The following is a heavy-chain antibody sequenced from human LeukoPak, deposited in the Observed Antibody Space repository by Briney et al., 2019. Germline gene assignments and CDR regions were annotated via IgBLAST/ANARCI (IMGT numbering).Heavy chain of an antibody. CDR2: IYHSGST. D-gene: IGHD6-19*01. CDR1: GYSISSGYY. Sequence: PAGTLSLTCAVSGYSISSGYYWGWIRQPPGKGLEWIGSIYHSGSTYYNPSLKSRVTISVDTSKNQFSLKLSSVTAADTAVYYCARAGSSGLLFDPWGQGTLVTVSS. J-gene: IGHJ5*02. CDR3: ARAGSSGLLFDP. V-gene: IGHV4-38-2*01.